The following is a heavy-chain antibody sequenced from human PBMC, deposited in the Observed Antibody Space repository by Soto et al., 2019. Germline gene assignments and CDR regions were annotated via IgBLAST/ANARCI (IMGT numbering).Heavy chain of an antibody. V-gene: IGHV4-30-2*01. CDR1: GGSISSGGYS. Sequence: QLQLQESGSGLVKPSQTLSLTCAVSGGSISSGGYSWSWIRQPPGKGLEWIGYIYHSGSTYYNPSLKSRVTISVDRSKNQFSLKLSSVTAADTAVYYCARAPFNYYDSSGYTHFDYWGQGTLVTVSS. CDR3: ARAPFNYYDSSGYTHFDY. CDR2: IYHSGST. J-gene: IGHJ4*02. D-gene: IGHD3-22*01.